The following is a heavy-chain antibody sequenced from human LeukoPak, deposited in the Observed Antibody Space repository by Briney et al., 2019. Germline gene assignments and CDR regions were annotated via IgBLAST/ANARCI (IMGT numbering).Heavy chain of an antibody. CDR2: INQDGSEK. V-gene: IGHV3-7*01. D-gene: IGHD2-15*01. Sequence: GGSLRLSCAVSGFTFSSYWMSWVRQAPGKGLEWVANINQDGSEKYYVDSVKGRFTISRDNAKNSLYLQMSSLRAEDTALYYCASGSSVAASGPGWGQGNLVTVSS. J-gene: IGHJ4*02. CDR3: ASGSSVAASGPG. CDR1: GFTFSSYW.